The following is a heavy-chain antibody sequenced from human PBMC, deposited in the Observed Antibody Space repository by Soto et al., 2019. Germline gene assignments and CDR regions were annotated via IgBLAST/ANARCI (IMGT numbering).Heavy chain of an antibody. V-gene: IGHV4-61*01. D-gene: IGHD3-3*01. CDR1: GGSVSSGSYY. J-gene: IGHJ5*02. CDR2: IYYGGST. Sequence: SETLSLTCTVSGGSVSSGSYYWSWIRQPPGKGLEWIGYIYYGGSTNYNPSLKSRVTISVDTSKNQFSLKLSSVTAADTAVYYCARAPYYDFWSGYYSSDWFDPWGQETLVTVS. CDR3: ARAPYYDFWSGYYSSDWFDP.